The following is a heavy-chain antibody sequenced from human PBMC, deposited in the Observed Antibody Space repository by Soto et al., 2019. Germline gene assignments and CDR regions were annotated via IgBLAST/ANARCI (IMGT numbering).Heavy chain of an antibody. CDR2: IWYDGSNK. J-gene: IGHJ4*02. CDR1: GFTFSSYG. D-gene: IGHD5-18*01. CDR3: ARGDNGYNYGSNY. Sequence: QVQLVESGGGVVQPGRSLRLSCAASGFTFSSYGMHWVRQAPGKGLEWVAVIWYDGSNKYYADSVKGRFTISRDNSKNTPYLQMNSLRAEDTAIYYCARGDNGYNYGSNYWGQGTLVTVSS. V-gene: IGHV3-33*01.